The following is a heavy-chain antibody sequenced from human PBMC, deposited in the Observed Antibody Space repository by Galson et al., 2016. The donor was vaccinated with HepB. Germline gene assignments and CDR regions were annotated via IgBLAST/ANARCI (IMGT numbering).Heavy chain of an antibody. V-gene: IGHV1-3*01. CDR3: AREGSYYTLDY. CDR1: GYTFTNYA. Sequence: SVKVSCKAPGYTFTNYAMHWMRQAPGQRLEWMGWINPGNGDTKYSQKFQGRVTISRDTSARTAYMELSSLISEDTAVYYCAREGSYYTLDYWGQGTLVTVSS. CDR2: INPGNGDT. D-gene: IGHD1-26*01. J-gene: IGHJ4*02.